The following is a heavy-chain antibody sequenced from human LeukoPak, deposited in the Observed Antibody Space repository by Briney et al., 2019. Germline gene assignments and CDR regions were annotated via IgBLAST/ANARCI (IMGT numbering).Heavy chain of an antibody. J-gene: IGHJ4*02. CDR1: GGTFSSYT. CDR2: IIPILGIA. CDR3: ARAGLDGYNFDY. Sequence: GASVKVSCKASGGTFSSYTISWVRQAPGQGLEWMGRIIPILGIANYAQKFQGRVTITADKSTSTAYMELSSLRSEDMAVYYCARAGLDGYNFDYWGQGTLVTVSS. D-gene: IGHD5-24*01. V-gene: IGHV1-69*02.